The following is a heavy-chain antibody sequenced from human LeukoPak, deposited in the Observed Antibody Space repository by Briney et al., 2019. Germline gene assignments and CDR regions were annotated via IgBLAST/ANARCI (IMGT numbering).Heavy chain of an antibody. CDR3: AKWDFDY. J-gene: IGHJ4*02. CDR2: ISYDGSYK. CDR1: GFTFSGYG. Sequence: PGRSLRLSCAASGFTFSGYGMHWVRQAPGRGLEWVAVISYDGSYKYYADSVQGRFTISRDNSKNTLHLQMNSLRPDDTAVYYCAKWDFDYWGQGTLVTVSS. V-gene: IGHV3-30*18.